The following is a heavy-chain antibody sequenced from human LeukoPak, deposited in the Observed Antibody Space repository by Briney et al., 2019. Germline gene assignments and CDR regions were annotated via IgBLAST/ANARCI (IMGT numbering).Heavy chain of an antibody. Sequence: GGSLRLSCSASGFTFSRYAMHWVRQAPGKGLEYVSGINDNGGRTHYGDSVKGRFSISRDNSKNTLHLQMSTLRAEDTALYYCVKDVGGSDAFDYWGQGILVTVAS. CDR1: GFTFSRYA. CDR2: INDNGGRT. CDR3: VKDVGGSDAFDY. D-gene: IGHD1-26*01. V-gene: IGHV3-64D*09. J-gene: IGHJ4*02.